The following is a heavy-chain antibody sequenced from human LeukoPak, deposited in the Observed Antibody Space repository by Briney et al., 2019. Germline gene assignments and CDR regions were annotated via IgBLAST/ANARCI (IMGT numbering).Heavy chain of an antibody. CDR1: GGSFSGYY. D-gene: IGHD1-26*01. CDR2: INHSGST. J-gene: IGHJ6*02. CDR3: ARAIVGEIPLPRYYYGMDV. V-gene: IGHV4-34*01. Sequence: SETLSLTCAVYGGSFSGYYWSWIRQPPGKGLEWIGEINHSGSTNYNPSLKSRVTISVDTSKNQFSLKLSSVTAADTAVYYCARAIVGEIPLPRYYYGMDVWGQGTTVTVSS.